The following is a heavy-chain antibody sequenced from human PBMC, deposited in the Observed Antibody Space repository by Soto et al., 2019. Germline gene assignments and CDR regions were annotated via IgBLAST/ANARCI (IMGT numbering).Heavy chain of an antibody. CDR2: IYYSGST. Sequence: QVQLQESGPGLVKPSQTLSLTCTVSGGSISSGGYYWSWIRQHPGKALEWIGYIYYSGSTYYNPSLTSRVTVSVDTSKNQCSLKLSSVTAADTAVYYCARGDYSNHPWFDPWGQGTLVTVSS. CDR1: GGSISSGGYY. D-gene: IGHD4-4*01. CDR3: ARGDYSNHPWFDP. V-gene: IGHV4-31*03. J-gene: IGHJ5*02.